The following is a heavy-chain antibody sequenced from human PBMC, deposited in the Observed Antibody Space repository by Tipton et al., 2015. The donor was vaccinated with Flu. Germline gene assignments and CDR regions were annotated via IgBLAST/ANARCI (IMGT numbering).Heavy chain of an antibody. CDR2: IYMGGRT. CDR3: ARERRGGWPFYDAFDF. D-gene: IGHD6-19*01. Sequence: TLSLTCSVSGDSIGRGYCWGWIRQPPGKGLEWIGRIYMGGRTNYNPSLKSRVTMSVDLFKNQISLRLSSVTAADTAVYYCARERRGGWPFYDAFDFWGQGTTVTVSS. CDR1: GDSIGRGYC. V-gene: IGHV4-38-2*02. J-gene: IGHJ3*01.